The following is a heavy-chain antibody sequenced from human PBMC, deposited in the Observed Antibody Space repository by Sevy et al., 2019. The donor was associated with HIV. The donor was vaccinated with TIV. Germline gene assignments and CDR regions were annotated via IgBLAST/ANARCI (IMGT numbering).Heavy chain of an antibody. V-gene: IGHV4-4*07. CDR1: GGSISSYY. Sequence: SETLSLTCTVSGGSISSYYWSWIRQPAGKGLEWIGRIYTSGSTNYNPSLKSRVTMSVDTSKNQFSLKLSSVTAADPAVYYCGGVAIGSDAFDIWGQGTMVTVSS. J-gene: IGHJ3*02. CDR2: IYTSGST. D-gene: IGHD2-15*01. CDR3: GGVAIGSDAFDI.